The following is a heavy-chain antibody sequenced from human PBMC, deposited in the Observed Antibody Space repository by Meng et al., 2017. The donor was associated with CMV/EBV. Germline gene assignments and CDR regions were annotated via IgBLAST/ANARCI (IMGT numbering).Heavy chain of an antibody. CDR2: MNPNSGNT. J-gene: IGHJ5*02. V-gene: IGHV1-8*01. CDR1: GYTFTSYD. Sequence: ASVKVSCKASGYTFTSYDINWVRQATGQGLEWMGWMNPNSGNTGYAQKFQGRVTITADKSTSTAYMELSSLRSEDTAVYYCARDGYCSSTSCPGPGWFDPWGQGTLVTVSS. D-gene: IGHD2-2*01. CDR3: ARDGYCSSTSCPGPGWFDP.